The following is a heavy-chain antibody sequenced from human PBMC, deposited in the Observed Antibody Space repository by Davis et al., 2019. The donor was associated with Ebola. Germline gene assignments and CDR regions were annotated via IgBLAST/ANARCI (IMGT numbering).Heavy chain of an antibody. D-gene: IGHD1-7*01. V-gene: IGHV3-7*01. CDR2: IQPDGSAE. Sequence: GESLKISCVVSGFTFSRSWMSWVRQVPGKGLELVANIQPDGSAEYYVDSVKGRFTISRDNAKNLLYLQLNNLRVEDTAVYYCARDRNRNYGWFDPWGQGTLVTVSS. CDR3: ARDRNRNYGWFDP. J-gene: IGHJ5*02. CDR1: GFTFSRSW.